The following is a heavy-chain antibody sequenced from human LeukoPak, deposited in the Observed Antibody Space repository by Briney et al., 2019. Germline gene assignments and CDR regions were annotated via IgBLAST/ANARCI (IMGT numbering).Heavy chain of an antibody. J-gene: IGHJ4*02. CDR1: GFAFSSYS. Sequence: KAGGSLRLSCAASGFAFSSYSMNWVRQAPGKGLEWVSSISTTSDYIYYADSLKGRLTISRDNAKNSLYLQMNSLRAEDTAVYYCARGGIYSQGFDYWGQGTLVTVSS. CDR3: ARGGIYSQGFDY. CDR2: ISTTSDYI. V-gene: IGHV3-21*01. D-gene: IGHD6-13*01.